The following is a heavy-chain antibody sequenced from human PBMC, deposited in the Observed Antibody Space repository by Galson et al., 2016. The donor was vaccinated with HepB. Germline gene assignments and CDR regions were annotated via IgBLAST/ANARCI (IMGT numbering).Heavy chain of an antibody. CDR3: ATKNSPSGGVFDY. J-gene: IGHJ4*02. Sequence: SLRLSCAASGFTFGSYAMNWVRQAPGMGLEWVSVMSATSGTTYYADSVKGRFTVSRDNSKSTLYLQMNSLRVEDTAVYFCATKNSPSGGVFDYWGQGTLVTVSS. V-gene: IGHV3-23*01. D-gene: IGHD6-6*01. CDR2: MSATSGTT. CDR1: GFTFGSYA.